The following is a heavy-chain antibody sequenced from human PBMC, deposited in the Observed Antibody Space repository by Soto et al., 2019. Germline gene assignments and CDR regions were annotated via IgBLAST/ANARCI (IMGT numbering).Heavy chain of an antibody. CDR1: GYTFTSYG. Sequence: QVQLVQSGAEVKKPGASVKVSCKASGYTFTSYGISWVRQAPGQGLEWMGWISAYNGNTNYAQKMQGRVTMTTDTSTSTAYMELMRLRSDDTAVYYCARDQAGYPGITMVRVDYWGQGTLVTVSS. D-gene: IGHD3-10*01. J-gene: IGHJ4*02. CDR2: ISAYNGNT. V-gene: IGHV1-18*01. CDR3: ARDQAGYPGITMVRVDY.